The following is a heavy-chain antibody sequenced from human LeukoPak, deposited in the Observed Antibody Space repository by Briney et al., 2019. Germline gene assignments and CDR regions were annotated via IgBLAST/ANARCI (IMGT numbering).Heavy chain of an antibody. CDR2: ISAYNGNT. Sequence: ASVKVSCKASGYTFTSYGISWVRQAPGQGLEWMGWISAYNGNTNYAQKLQGRVTMTTDTSTSTAYMELRSLRSDDTAVYYCARDLGYSSSWKRLINWFDPWGQGTLVTVSP. CDR1: GYTFTSYG. D-gene: IGHD6-13*01. J-gene: IGHJ5*02. CDR3: ARDLGYSSSWKRLINWFDP. V-gene: IGHV1-18*01.